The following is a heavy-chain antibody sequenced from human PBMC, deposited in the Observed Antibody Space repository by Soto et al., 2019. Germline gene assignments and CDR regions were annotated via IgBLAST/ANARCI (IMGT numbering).Heavy chain of an antibody. J-gene: IGHJ4*02. Sequence: GGSLRLSCTASGFTFSRHAMTWVRQTPGKGLEWVSGLSDSGGSIYYADSVKGRFTISRDNSMNTLYLQMNSLRAEDTAVYYCANSVGATSYFFDYWGQGTLVTVSS. D-gene: IGHD1-26*01. CDR2: LSDSGGSI. CDR3: ANSVGATSYFFDY. V-gene: IGHV3-23*01. CDR1: GFTFSRHA.